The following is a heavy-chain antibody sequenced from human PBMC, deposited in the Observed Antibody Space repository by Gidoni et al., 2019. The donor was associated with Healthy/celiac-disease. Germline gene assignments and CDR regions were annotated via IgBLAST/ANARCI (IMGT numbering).Heavy chain of an antibody. J-gene: IGHJ4*02. CDR3: ARAFYYDSSGYYYGGY. Sequence: QVQLVQSGAAVKKPGSSVKVSCTASGGTSSGYAISWVRQAPGQGLEWMGGIIPIFGTANYAQKFQGRVTITADESTSTAYMELSSLRSEDTAVYYCARAFYYDSSGYYYGGYWGQGTLVTVSS. D-gene: IGHD3-22*01. CDR2: IIPIFGTA. CDR1: GGTSSGYA. V-gene: IGHV1-69*01.